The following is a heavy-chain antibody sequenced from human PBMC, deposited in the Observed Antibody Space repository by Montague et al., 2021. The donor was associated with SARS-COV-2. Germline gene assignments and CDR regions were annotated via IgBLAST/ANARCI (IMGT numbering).Heavy chain of an antibody. D-gene: IGHD4-23*01. Sequence: PALVKPTQTLALTCTFSGFSLSTSGMCVSRIRQPPGKALERLARIDWDDDKYYSTSLKTRLTISKDTSKNQVVLTMTNMDPVDTATYYCARVQTTVAYDYWGQGTLVTVSS. CDR2: IDWDDDK. V-gene: IGHV2-70*11. CDR1: GFSLSTSGMC. J-gene: IGHJ4*02. CDR3: ARVQTTVAYDY.